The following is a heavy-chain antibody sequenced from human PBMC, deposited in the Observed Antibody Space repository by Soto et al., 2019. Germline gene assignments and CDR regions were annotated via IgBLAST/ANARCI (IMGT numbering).Heavy chain of an antibody. CDR2: IVGDASSI. V-gene: IGHV3-23*03. Sequence: GGSLRLSCAAYGFTFRTYAMNWVRQAPGKGLEWVAVIVGDASSIDYADSVKGRFTISRDNSKNIMYLQMTSLKVEDTATYFCAKDLRPDGRYDLDYWGQGTQFTVS. CDR1: GFTFRTYA. CDR3: AKDLRPDGRYDLDY. D-gene: IGHD2-15*01. J-gene: IGHJ4*02.